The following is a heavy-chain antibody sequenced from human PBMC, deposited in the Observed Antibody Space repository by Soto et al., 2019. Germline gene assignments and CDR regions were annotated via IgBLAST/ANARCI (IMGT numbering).Heavy chain of an antibody. CDR3: ARYQYDSSGPDDEH. V-gene: IGHV4-38-2*01. CDR2: IYHRGAT. Sequence: SETLSLTCSVSGYSINRGYYWGWIRQAPGKGLEWIGSIYHRGATYYTPSLKARAAISLDTSNNHFTLRLTSVTVADTAIYYCARYQYDSSGPDDEHWGQGALVTVSS. D-gene: IGHD3-22*01. J-gene: IGHJ4*02. CDR1: GYSINRGYY.